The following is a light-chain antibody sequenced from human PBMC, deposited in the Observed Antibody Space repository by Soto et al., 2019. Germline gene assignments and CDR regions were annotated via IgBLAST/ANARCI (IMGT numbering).Light chain of an antibody. Sequence: DVVMTQSPLSLPVTLGQPASISCRSSHGLVHSDGNTYLNWFQQRPGQSPRRLIDKVSNRNPGVTDRFSGRGSGTDFTLKISRVEAEAVGVYYCMQGTHWPLTFGQGTKVEIK. CDR3: MQGTHWPLT. V-gene: IGKV2-30*02. CDR1: HGLVHSDGNTY. CDR2: KVS. J-gene: IGKJ1*01.